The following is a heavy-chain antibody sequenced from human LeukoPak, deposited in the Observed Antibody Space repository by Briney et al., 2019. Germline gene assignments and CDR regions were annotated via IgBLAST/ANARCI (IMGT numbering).Heavy chain of an antibody. Sequence: TGGSLRLSCAASGFTFSSYAMNWVRQAPGKGLEWVSYISGSGSIIYYADSVKGRFTISRDNAKNSLYLQMNSLRAEDTAVYYYARDGGYSYNYGLSYWGQGTLVTVSS. J-gene: IGHJ4*02. D-gene: IGHD5-18*01. CDR2: ISGSGSII. CDR3: ARDGGYSYNYGLSY. CDR1: GFTFSSYA. V-gene: IGHV3-48*03.